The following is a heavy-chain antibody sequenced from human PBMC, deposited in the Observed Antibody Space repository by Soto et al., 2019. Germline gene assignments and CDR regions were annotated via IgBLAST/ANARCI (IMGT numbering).Heavy chain of an antibody. J-gene: IGHJ6*02. V-gene: IGHV1-69*12. CDR3: SRGDATKIVVTTYSGMDV. CDR2: IIPGFGTA. Sequence: QVQLVQSGAEVKKPGSSVRVSCKASGGTLRNYGISWVRQAPGQGLEWMGGIIPGFGTANYAQQFQGRVTITADESTSTVYMDVTRLRSEDTAVYYCSRGDATKIVVTTYSGMDVWGQGTTVTVSS. D-gene: IGHD4-17*01. CDR1: GGTLRNYG.